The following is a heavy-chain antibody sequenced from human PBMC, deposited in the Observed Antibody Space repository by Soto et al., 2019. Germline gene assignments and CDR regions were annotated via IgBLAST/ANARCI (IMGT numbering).Heavy chain of an antibody. V-gene: IGHV3-30*18. CDR2: ISFDGSLK. J-gene: IGHJ5*02. Sequence: QVQLVESGGGVVQPGTSLRLSCAASGFSLSNYGIHWVRQAPGKGLEWVAVISFDGSLKFYRESVTGRFTISRDNSRNTLYLQMFSLRAEDTAVYYCAKDVAAATNQVSNWFDPWGQGTLVTVSS. CDR3: AKDVAAATNQVSNWFDP. D-gene: IGHD2-2*01. CDR1: GFSLSNYG.